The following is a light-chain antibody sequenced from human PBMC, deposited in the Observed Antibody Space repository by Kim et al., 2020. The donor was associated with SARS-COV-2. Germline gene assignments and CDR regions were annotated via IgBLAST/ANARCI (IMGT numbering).Light chain of an antibody. CDR2: KAS. CDR1: QSNSMW. J-gene: IGKJ2*01. Sequence: STLSASVGDRVIFTCRASQSNSMWLAWYQQKPGKAPKLLISKASSLQSGVPSRFSGSGSGTEFTLTISSLQPDDFGTYYCQQYDNYFGQGTKLEI. V-gene: IGKV1-5*03. CDR3: QQYDNY.